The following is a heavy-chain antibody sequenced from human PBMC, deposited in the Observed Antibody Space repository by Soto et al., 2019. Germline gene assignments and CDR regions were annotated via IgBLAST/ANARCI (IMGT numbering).Heavy chain of an antibody. J-gene: IGHJ5*02. CDR2: IIPIFGTA. CDR3: AGRIGPYHQGLELGFDP. Sequence: QVQLVQSGAEVKKPGSSVKVSCKASGGTFSSYAISWVRQAPGQGLEWMGGIIPIFGTANYAQKFQGRVTITADESTSTAYMELSSLRSEDTAVYYCAGRIGPYHQGLELGFDPWGQGTLVTVSS. D-gene: IGHD3-3*01. CDR1: GGTFSSYA. V-gene: IGHV1-69*01.